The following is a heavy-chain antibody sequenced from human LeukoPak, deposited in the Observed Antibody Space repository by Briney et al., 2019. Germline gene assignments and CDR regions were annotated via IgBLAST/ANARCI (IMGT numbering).Heavy chain of an antibody. V-gene: IGHV3-23*01. D-gene: IGHD3-10*01. CDR3: AKESSARNVWYFDV. Sequence: GGSLRLSCAASGFTFSSYSMNWVRQAPGKGLEWVSTISGSGGDTYYADSVKGRFTISRDNPKNTLDLQMNSLRAEDTAVYYCAKESSARNVWYFDVWGRGTVVTVSS. J-gene: IGHJ2*01. CDR1: GFTFSSYS. CDR2: ISGSGGDT.